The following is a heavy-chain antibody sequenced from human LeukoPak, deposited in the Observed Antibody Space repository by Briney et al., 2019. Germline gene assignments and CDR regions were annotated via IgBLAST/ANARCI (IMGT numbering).Heavy chain of an antibody. V-gene: IGHV3-30*18. CDR3: AKGVAGIAVAGTPQDY. D-gene: IGHD6-19*01. CDR2: ISYDGSNK. Sequence: GGSLRHSCAASGFTFSSYGMHWVRQAPGKGLEWVAVISYDGSNKYYADSVKGRFTISRDNSKNTLYLQMNSLRAEDTAVYYCAKGVAGIAVAGTPQDYWGQGTLVTVSS. J-gene: IGHJ4*02. CDR1: GFTFSSYG.